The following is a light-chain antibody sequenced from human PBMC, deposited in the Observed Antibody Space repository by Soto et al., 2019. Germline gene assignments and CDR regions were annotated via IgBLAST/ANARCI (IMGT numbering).Light chain of an antibody. CDR1: NSNIGSNY. Sequence: QSVLTQPPSASGTPGQTVTISCSGRNSNIGSNYVYWYQQLPGTAPRLLMYRADQRPSGVPDRFSGSKSGTSASLAISGLRSEDEADYYCAAWDDTLSGLVFGGGTKLNVL. J-gene: IGLJ2*01. CDR3: AAWDDTLSGLV. CDR2: RAD. V-gene: IGLV1-47*01.